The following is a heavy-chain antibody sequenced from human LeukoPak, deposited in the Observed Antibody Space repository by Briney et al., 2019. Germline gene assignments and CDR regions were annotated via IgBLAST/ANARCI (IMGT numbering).Heavy chain of an antibody. D-gene: IGHD6-6*01. J-gene: IGHJ6*02. CDR3: ARHQPEYSSPHAMDV. CDR1: GFTVSSNY. V-gene: IGHV3-66*04. Sequence: PGGSLRLSCEASGFTVSSNYMSWVRQAPGKGLEWVSIIYSGGATYYADSVKGRFTISRDNSENMVHLQMNGLRAEDTAMYYCARHQPEYSSPHAMDVWGQGTTVTVSS. CDR2: IYSGGAT.